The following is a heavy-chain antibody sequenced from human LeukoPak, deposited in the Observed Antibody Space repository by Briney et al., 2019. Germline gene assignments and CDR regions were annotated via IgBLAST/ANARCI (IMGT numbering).Heavy chain of an antibody. CDR2: IAYDGSRA. V-gene: IGHV3-33*01. Sequence: VGSLRHSCARPGFTFGGYGMYWFRQTPGKRLEWVSVIAYDGSRAFYADSVKGRFTISRDNSKNTMSVQMDDLRAEDTAVYYCTRYNNDHFDYWGQGTLVTVSS. CDR3: TRYNNDHFDY. J-gene: IGHJ4*02. D-gene: IGHD1-14*01. CDR1: GFTFGGYG.